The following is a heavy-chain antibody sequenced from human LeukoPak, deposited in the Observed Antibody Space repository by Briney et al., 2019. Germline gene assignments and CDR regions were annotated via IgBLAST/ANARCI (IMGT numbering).Heavy chain of an antibody. CDR3: AREKGPWIQLWSNPFDY. CDR1: GYTFTSYY. V-gene: IGHV1-46*03. Sequence: ASVKVSCKASGYTFTSYYMHWVRQAPGHGLDWMGIFNPSDGSTSYAQKFQGRVTMIRDTSTSTVYMELSSLRSEDTAVYYCAREKGPWIQLWSNPFDYWGQGTLVTVSS. J-gene: IGHJ4*02. CDR2: FNPSDGST. D-gene: IGHD5-18*01.